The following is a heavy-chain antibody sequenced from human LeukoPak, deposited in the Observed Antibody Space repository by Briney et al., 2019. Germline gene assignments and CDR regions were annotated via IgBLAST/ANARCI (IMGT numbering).Heavy chain of an antibody. D-gene: IGHD2/OR15-2a*01. CDR3: AGSRFPYGLDV. V-gene: IGHV3-7*01. CDR1: GFTFSNYW. Sequence: GGSLRLSCVVSGFTFSNYWMVWVRQAPGKGLEWVANIGQDGTQKYYVGSVKGRFNISRDNAKNILFLQMTSLRVEDTAVYHCAGSRFPYGLDVWGQGTTVTVS. CDR2: IGQDGTQK. J-gene: IGHJ6*02.